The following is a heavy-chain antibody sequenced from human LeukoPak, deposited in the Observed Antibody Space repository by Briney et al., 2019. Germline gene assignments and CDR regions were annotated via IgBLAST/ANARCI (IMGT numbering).Heavy chain of an antibody. V-gene: IGHV4-34*01. J-gene: IGHJ4*02. D-gene: IGHD3-22*01. CDR1: GGSFSGYY. CDR2: INHSGST. Sequence: SSETLSLTCAVYGGSFSGYYWSWIRQPPGKGLEWIGEINHSGSTNYNPSLKSRVTISVDTSKNQFSLKLSSVTAADTAVYYCARVYYDSSPFVYYFDYWGQGTLVTVSS. CDR3: ARVYYDSSPFVYYFDY.